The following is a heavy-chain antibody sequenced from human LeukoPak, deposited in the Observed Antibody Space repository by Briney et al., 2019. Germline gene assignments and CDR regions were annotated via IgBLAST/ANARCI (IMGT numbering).Heavy chain of an antibody. J-gene: IGHJ6*02. Sequence: GASLQISGKGSGSIFTSYWIGWVRPLPGKGLEWMGIIYPGDADTRYSPSFQGQVTISADKSISTAYLQWSSLKASDTAMYYCARHGRYCSGGSCYGYYYYYGMDVWGQGTTVTVSS. CDR2: IYPGDADT. CDR3: ARHGRYCSGGSCYGYYYYYGMDV. D-gene: IGHD2-15*01. CDR1: GSIFTSYW. V-gene: IGHV5-51*01.